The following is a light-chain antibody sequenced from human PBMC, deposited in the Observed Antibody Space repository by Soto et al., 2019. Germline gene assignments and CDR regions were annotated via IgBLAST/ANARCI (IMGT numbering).Light chain of an antibody. Sequence: EIVLIQSPATLSLSPGERATLSCRGSQSVGSYLAWYQHKPGQAPRLLIYGASTRATGAPDRFSGSGSGADFTLTISRLEAEDFAVYYCQQYGSSPLTWTFGQGTKVDIK. J-gene: IGKJ1*01. CDR2: GAS. CDR3: QQYGSSPLTWT. CDR1: QSVGSY. V-gene: IGKV3-20*01.